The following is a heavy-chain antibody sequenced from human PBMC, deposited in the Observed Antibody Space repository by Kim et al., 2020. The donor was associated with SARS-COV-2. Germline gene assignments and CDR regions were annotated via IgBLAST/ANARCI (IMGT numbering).Heavy chain of an antibody. J-gene: IGHJ6*02. CDR1: GFSFSTYN. Sequence: GWSLRLSCAASGFSFSTYNMHWVRQAPGKGLEWVAVISFDGNRQYYADSVRDRFTISKDNSINMLYLQMSSLRTEDTGVYYCANAHNQYYGVGVWGQGTAVTVSS. CDR2: ISFDGNRQ. CDR3: ANAHNQYYGVGV. D-gene: IGHD1-1*01. V-gene: IGHV3-30*18.